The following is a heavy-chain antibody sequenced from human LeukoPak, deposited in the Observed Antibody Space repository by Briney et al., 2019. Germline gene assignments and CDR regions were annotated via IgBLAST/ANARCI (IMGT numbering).Heavy chain of an antibody. CDR3: ARPYYYDSSGYYPKEEDYFDY. CDR2: IWYDGSNK. J-gene: IGHJ4*02. Sequence: GRSLRLSCAASGFTFSSYGMHWVRQAPGKGLEWVAVIWYDGSNKYYADSVKGRFTISRDNSKNTLYLQMNSLRAEDTAVYYCARPYYYDSSGYYPKEEDYFDYWAREPWSPSPQ. V-gene: IGHV3-33*01. CDR1: GFTFSSYG. D-gene: IGHD3-22*01.